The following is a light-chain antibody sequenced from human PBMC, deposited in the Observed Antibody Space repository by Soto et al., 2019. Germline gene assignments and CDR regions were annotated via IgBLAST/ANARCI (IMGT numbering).Light chain of an antibody. CDR1: QSVSSD. CDR2: GAS. J-gene: IGKJ1*01. CDR3: QQYNNWPRT. Sequence: EIVLTQSPGTLSLSPGERAPLSCRASQSVSSDLAWYHQKHGQAPSLLIYGASTRATGIPARFSGSGSGTELTITINSLQSEDFEVYYCQQYNNWPRTFGQGTKVDI. V-gene: IGKV3-15*01.